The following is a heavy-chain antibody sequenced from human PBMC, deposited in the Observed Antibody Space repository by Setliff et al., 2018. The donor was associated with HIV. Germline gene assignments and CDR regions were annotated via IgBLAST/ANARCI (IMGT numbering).Heavy chain of an antibody. Sequence: SETLSLTCTVSSGSVSRSDYYWGWIRQTPGKGLEWIGSIYWSGLTFYNPSLKSRVTISVDTSKNQFSLKLNSATAADTAMYYCSRGQTTDDAFDVWGQGTMVTVSS. CDR2: IYWSGLT. J-gene: IGHJ3*01. V-gene: IGHV4-39*01. D-gene: IGHD4-17*01. CDR1: SGSVSRSDYY. CDR3: SRGQTTDDAFDV.